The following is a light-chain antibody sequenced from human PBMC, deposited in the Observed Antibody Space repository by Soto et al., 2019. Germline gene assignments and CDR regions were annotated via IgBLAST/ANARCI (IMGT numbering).Light chain of an antibody. CDR3: QRYNNWPLT. CDR1: QSVSSK. J-gene: IGKJ4*01. Sequence: EIVMTQSPATLSVSPGARDTLSGRASQSVSSKLAWYQQKPGQAPRLLIYGASTRATGVTARFSGSRSGPEFTLTINSLQSEDFAIYYCQRYNNWPLTFGEGTKVDIK. V-gene: IGKV3-15*01. CDR2: GAS.